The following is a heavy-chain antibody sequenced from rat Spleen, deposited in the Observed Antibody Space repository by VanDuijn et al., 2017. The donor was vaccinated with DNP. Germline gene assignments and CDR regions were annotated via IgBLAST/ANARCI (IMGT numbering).Heavy chain of an antibody. CDR3: ARHFNDWYFDF. V-gene: IGHV2-41*01. CDR1: GFSLTSYN. Sequence: QVQLKESGPGLVQPSQTLSLTCTVAGFSLTSYNVHWVRQPPGKGLEWMGVIWNTGGQRYNSALKSRLSISKDTAKSQVFLKMNSLQTEDKATYYCARHFNDWYFDFWGPGTMVTVSS. CDR2: IWNTGGQ. J-gene: IGHJ1*01.